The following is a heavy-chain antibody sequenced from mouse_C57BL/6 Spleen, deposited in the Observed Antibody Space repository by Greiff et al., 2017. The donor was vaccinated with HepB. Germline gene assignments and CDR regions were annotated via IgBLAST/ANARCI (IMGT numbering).Heavy chain of an antibody. J-gene: IGHJ4*01. D-gene: IGHD4-1*01. V-gene: IGHV1-7*01. CDR3: ARAGTGTYDYDMDY. CDR1: GYTFTSYW. Sequence: VQLQQSGAELAKPGASVKLSCKASGYTFTSYWMHWVKQRPGQGLEWIGYINPSSGYTKYNQKFKDKATSTADKSSSTAYMQLSSLTYDDSAVYYCARAGTGTYDYDMDYWGQGTSVTVSS. CDR2: INPSSGYT.